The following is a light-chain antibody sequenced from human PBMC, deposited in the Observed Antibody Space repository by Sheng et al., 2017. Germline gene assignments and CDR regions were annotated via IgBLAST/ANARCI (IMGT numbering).Light chain of an antibody. CDR2: DAS. V-gene: IGKV3-11*01. J-gene: IGKJ3*01. CDR3: QQRSNWPLFT. Sequence: ELVMTQSPATLSVSPGERATLSCRASQSISSYLAWYQQKPGQAPRLLIYDASNRATGIPARFSGSGSGTDFTLTISSLEPEDIAVYYCQQRSNWPLFTFGPGTKVDIK. CDR1: QSISSY.